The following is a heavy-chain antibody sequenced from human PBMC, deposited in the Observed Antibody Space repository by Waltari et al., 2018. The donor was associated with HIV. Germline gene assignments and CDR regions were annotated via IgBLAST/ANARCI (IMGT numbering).Heavy chain of an antibody. D-gene: IGHD4-17*01. V-gene: IGHV1-2*02. Sequence: QVQLVQSGAEVKKPGASVKVSCKASGYTFTGSSINWVRQAPGQGLEWMGWINPNSGGTNYAQKFQGRVTMTRDTSISTAYMELSRLRSDDTAVYYCARDGGYGGNGVDYWGQGTLVTVSS. CDR1: GYTFTGSS. CDR2: INPNSGGT. J-gene: IGHJ4*02. CDR3: ARDGGYGGNGVDY.